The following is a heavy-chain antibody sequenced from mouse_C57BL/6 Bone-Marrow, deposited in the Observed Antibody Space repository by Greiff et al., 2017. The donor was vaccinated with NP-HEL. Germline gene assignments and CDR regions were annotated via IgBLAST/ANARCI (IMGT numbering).Heavy chain of an antibody. Sequence: EVQLVESGAELVRPGASVKLSCTVSGFNIKDDYMHWVKQRPEQGLEWIVWIDPENGDTEYASQFQGKATITADTSSNTAYLQLSSLTSEDTAVYYCTTGGSSPYAMDYWGQGTSVTVSS. CDR2: IDPENGDT. V-gene: IGHV14-4*01. CDR1: GFNIKDDY. CDR3: TTGGSSPYAMDY. J-gene: IGHJ4*01. D-gene: IGHD1-1*01.